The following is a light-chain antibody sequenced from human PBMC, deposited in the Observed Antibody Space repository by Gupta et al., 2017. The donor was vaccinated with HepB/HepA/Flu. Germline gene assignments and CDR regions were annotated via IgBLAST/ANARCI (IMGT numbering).Light chain of an antibody. CDR3: QHKCSSPRT. CDR1: QSVSSSY. V-gene: IGKV3-20*01. CDR2: GAS. Sequence: EIVLTQSPGTLSLSPGERDTLSCRASQSVSSSYLAWYQQKPGQAPRLLIYGASSRVNGVPDRFSGSGYGTEFTLTIIRRVPQDFAVYYFQHKCSSPRTFGQGTXVAIK. J-gene: IGKJ1*01.